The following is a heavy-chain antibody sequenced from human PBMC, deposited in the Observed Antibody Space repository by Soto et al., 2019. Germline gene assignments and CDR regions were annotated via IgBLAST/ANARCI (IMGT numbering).Heavy chain of an antibody. D-gene: IGHD6-13*01. J-gene: IGHJ6*02. CDR1: GFTFDDYA. CDR2: ISWNSGSI. CDR3: AKDSGYSSSWYVGVYYYYGMDV. V-gene: IGHV3-9*01. Sequence: GGSLRLSCAASGFTFDDYAMHWVRQAPGKGLEWVSGISWNSGSIGYADSVKGRFTISRDNAKNSLYLQMNSLRAEDTALYYCAKDSGYSSSWYVGVYYYYGMDVWGQGTTVTVSS.